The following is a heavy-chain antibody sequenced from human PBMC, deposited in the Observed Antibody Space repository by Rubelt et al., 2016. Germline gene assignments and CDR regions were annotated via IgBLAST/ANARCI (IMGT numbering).Heavy chain of an antibody. J-gene: IGHJ6*03. D-gene: IGHD3-9*01. CDR3: ASELTSCPAECFHYMEV. CDR1: GFTFSNYV. V-gene: IGHV3-66*01. CDR2: IYTGGDT. Sequence: ESGGDLVQPGGSLRLSCAASGFTFSNYVMSWVRQAPGKGLEWISVIYTGGDTHYADSVKGRFVISRDDSRDTVYLQMNSLRAEDTAVYFCASELTSCPAECFHYMEVWGKGTTVTVSS.